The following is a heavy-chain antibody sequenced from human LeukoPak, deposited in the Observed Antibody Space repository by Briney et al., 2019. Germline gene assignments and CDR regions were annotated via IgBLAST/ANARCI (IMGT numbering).Heavy chain of an antibody. D-gene: IGHD1-1*01. CDR2: MNPNSGNT. CDR1: GYTFTSYD. Sequence: ASVKVSCKASGYTFTSYDINWVRQATGQGLEWMGWMNPNSGNTGYAQKFQGRVTITRNTSISTAYMELSSLRSEDTAVYYCARVVHERRVYYYYYMDVWGKGTTVTVSS. J-gene: IGHJ6*03. CDR3: ARVVHERRVYYYYYMDV. V-gene: IGHV1-8*03.